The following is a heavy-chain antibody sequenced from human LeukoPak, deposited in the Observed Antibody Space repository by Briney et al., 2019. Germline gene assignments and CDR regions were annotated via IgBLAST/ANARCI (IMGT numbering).Heavy chain of an antibody. CDR1: GFTFDDYT. CDR2: ISWDGGST. J-gene: IGHJ4*02. CDR3: AKDFGPRGVGATPQY. D-gene: IGHD1-26*01. V-gene: IGHV3-43*01. Sequence: GGSLRLTCAASGFTFDDYTMHWVRQAPGKGLEWVSLISWDGGSTYYADSVKGRSTISRDSGTNSLYLQMNRLRTEDTGFYYCAKDFGPRGVGATPQYWGQGTVVIVSS.